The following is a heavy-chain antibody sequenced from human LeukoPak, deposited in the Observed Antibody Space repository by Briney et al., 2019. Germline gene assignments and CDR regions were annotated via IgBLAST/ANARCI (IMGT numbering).Heavy chain of an antibody. V-gene: IGHV1-18*01. D-gene: IGHD6-19*01. CDR2: ISPYNGNT. CDR1: GYTFSNYG. J-gene: IGHJ4*02. CDR3: AREIAVAGFDY. Sequence: GASVKVSCEASGYTFSNYGISWVRQAPGQGLEWMGWISPYNGNTNYAQKLQGRVTMTTDTSTSTAYMELRSLRSDDTAVYYCAREIAVAGFDYWGQGTLVTVSP.